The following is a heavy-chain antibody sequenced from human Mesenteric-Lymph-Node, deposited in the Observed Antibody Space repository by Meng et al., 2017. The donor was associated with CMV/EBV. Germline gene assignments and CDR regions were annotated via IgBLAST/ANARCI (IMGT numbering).Heavy chain of an antibody. V-gene: IGHV1-2*02. D-gene: IGHD6-13*01. CDR1: GYTLTELS. J-gene: IGHJ6*02. CDR2: INPNSGGT. Sequence: ASVKVSCKVSGYTLTELSMHWVRQAPGQGLEWMGWINPNSGGTNYAQKFQGRVTMTRDTSISTAYIELSRLRSDDTAVYYCARDLGSSWYLGMDVWGQGTTVTVSS. CDR3: ARDLGSSWYLGMDV.